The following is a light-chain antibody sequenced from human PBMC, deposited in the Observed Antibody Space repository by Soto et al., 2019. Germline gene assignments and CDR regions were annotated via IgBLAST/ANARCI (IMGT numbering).Light chain of an antibody. CDR3: QQYNNWPPLT. Sequence: EIVMMQSPATLSVSPGERATLSCRASQSVSSNLAWYQQKPRQAPRLLIYATSTRATGIPARFSGSGSGTEFTLTISSLQSEDFAVYYCQQYNNWPPLTFGGGTKVEIK. J-gene: IGKJ4*01. CDR2: ATS. V-gene: IGKV3D-15*01. CDR1: QSVSSN.